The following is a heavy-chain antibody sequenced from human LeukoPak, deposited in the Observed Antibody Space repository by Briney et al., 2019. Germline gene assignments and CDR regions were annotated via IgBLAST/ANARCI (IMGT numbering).Heavy chain of an antibody. CDR1: GFTFSSYW. D-gene: IGHD7-27*01. Sequence: GGSLRLSCAASGFTFSSYWMHWVRQAPGKGLVWVSRINSDGSSTNYADSVKGRFTISRDNAKNTLFLQMNSLRAEDTAVYFCVREKTIRLGIHYYYYGMDVWGQGTTVTVSS. CDR3: VREKTIRLGIHYYYYGMDV. V-gene: IGHV3-74*01. J-gene: IGHJ6*02. CDR2: INSDGSST.